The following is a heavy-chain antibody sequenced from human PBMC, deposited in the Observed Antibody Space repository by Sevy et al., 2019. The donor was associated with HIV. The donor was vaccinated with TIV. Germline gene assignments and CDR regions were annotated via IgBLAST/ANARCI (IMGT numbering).Heavy chain of an antibody. D-gene: IGHD6-13*01. V-gene: IGHV1-46*01. J-gene: IGHJ5*02. CDR3: ARDRIAAAGTKRDSAFDP. CDR2: INPSGGST. Sequence: ASVKVSCKASGYTFTRYYMHWVRQAPGQGLEWMGIINPSGGSTSYAQKFQGRVTMTRDTSTSTVYMELSSLRSEDTAVYYCARDRIAAAGTKRDSAFDPWGQGTLVTVSS. CDR1: GYTFTRYY.